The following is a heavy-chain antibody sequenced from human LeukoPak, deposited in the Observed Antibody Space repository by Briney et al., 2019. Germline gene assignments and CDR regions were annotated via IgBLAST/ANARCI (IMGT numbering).Heavy chain of an antibody. Sequence: GGSLRLSCAASGFTFSNYWMNWVRQAPGKGMEWVAIIEKDGSEILYVDSVKGRFTISRGNAKNSLHLQMNSLRAEDTAVYYCAAGAGLLIDWWGQGTLVTVPS. CDR3: AAGAGLLIDW. D-gene: IGHD2-21*01. J-gene: IGHJ4*02. CDR1: GFTFSNYW. CDR2: IEKDGSEI. V-gene: IGHV3-7*01.